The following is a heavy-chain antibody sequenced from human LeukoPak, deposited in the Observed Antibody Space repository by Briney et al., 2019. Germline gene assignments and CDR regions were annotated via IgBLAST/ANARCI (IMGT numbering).Heavy chain of an antibody. J-gene: IGHJ6*03. CDR2: ISGSGSST. D-gene: IGHD3-22*01. CDR3: ARDNRYDTSKFYYYYMDV. V-gene: IGHV3-23*01. Sequence: GGSLRLSCAASGFTFRVYAMTWVRQAPGKGLEWVSGISGSGSSTYSADSVKGRFTISRDNSNNTLYLQMNSLRAEDTAVYYCARDNRYDTSKFYYYYMDVWGKGTTVTVSS. CDR1: GFTFRVYA.